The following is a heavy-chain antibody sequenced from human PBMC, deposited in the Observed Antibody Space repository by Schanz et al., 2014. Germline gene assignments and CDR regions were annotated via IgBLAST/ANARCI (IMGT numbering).Heavy chain of an antibody. Sequence: QEQLVQSGAEVRKPGASVKVSCKASGYTFSDSYVHWVRQAPGQGLEWMGWINPDSGDTNFAQKFQGWVTMTRDKSITTAYMELSRLKFDDTGVYFCTSEAHNHDGLRSYSNVWGQGTLVTVSS. CDR2: INPDSGDT. D-gene: IGHD3-10*01. CDR1: GYTFSDSY. V-gene: IGHV1-2*04. CDR3: TSEAHNHDGLRSYSNV. J-gene: IGHJ4*02.